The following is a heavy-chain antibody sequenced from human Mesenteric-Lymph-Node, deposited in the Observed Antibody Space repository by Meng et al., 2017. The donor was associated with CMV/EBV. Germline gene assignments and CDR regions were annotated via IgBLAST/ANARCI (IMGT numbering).Heavy chain of an antibody. V-gene: IGHV4-34*01. CDR2: INHSGNT. Sequence: VEVHTWGAGLVKPAETLYVTCAVYVGSFSGYYWNWIRQSPKEGLEWIGEINHSGNTTYNPSFTSRIIISVDTSTNQITLNMISVTAAVTVVYYCARGSSYDILTGYFDYWGQGALVTVSS. CDR3: ARGSSYDILTGYFDY. D-gene: IGHD3-9*01. CDR1: VGSFSGYY. J-gene: IGHJ4*02.